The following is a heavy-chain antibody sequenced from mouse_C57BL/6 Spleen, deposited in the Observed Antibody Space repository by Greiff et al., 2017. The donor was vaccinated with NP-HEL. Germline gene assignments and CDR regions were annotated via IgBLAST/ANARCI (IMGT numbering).Heavy chain of an antibody. CDR1: GFTFSDYY. CDR2: ISNGGGST. Sequence: EVMLVESGGGLVQPGGSLKLSCAASGFTFSDYYMYWVRQTPEKRLEWVAYISNGGGSTYYPDTVKGRFTISRDNAKNTLYLQMSRLKSEDTAMYYCARGGTVVASWYFDVWGTGTTVTVSS. D-gene: IGHD1-1*01. J-gene: IGHJ1*03. V-gene: IGHV5-12*01. CDR3: ARGGTVVASWYFDV.